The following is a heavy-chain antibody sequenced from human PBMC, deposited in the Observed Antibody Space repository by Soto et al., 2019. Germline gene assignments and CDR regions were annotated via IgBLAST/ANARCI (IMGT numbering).Heavy chain of an antibody. CDR2: IHHSGST. J-gene: IGHJ6*03. V-gene: IGHV4-4*02. D-gene: IGHD1-26*01. CDR3: ARGGYYFYMDV. CDR1: GGSISISNW. Sequence: QVQLQESGPGLVKPSETLSLTWAVSGGSISISNWWNWVRQTPGKGLEWIGQIHHSGSTNYSPSLTSRVTISVDKSKNQFSLKMNSVTAADTAVYYCARGGYYFYMDVWGKGTTVTVSS.